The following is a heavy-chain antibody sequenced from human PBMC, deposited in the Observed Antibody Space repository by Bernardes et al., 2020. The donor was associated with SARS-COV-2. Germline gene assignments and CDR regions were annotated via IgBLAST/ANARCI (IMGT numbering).Heavy chain of an antibody. D-gene: IGHD2-8*01. J-gene: IGHJ4*02. CDR3: TAGPNWFDF. CDR1: CVTFSTSA. CDR2: VAVDNGET. Sequence: SVKVSCKASCVTFSTSAVHWVRQARGQRLDWVGCVAVDNGETHYALEFEDRVIINWDISTRTAYMELRSLRSGDTAFYYCTAGPNWFDFWGQGALVTVSS. V-gene: IGHV1-58*01.